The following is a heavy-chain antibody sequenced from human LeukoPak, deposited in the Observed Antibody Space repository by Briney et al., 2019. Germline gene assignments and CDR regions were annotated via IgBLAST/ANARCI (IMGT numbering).Heavy chain of an antibody. CDR1: GGSISSSSYY. CDR2: LYYSGST. D-gene: IGHD2-2*01. Sequence: SETLSLTCTVSGGSISSSSYYWGWIRQPPGKGLEWIGGLYYSGSTYYNPSLRSRVTLSVDISKSQFSLKLNSVTAADTAVYYCARDSRYIVVVPSAIPPNYYFDYWGQGTLVTVSS. CDR3: ARDSRYIVVVPSAIPPNYYFDY. J-gene: IGHJ4*02. V-gene: IGHV4-39*02.